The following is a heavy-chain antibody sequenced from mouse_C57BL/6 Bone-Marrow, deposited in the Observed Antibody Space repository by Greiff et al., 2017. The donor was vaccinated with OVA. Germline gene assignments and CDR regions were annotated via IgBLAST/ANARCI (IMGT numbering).Heavy chain of an antibody. CDR1: GYTFTDYY. Sequence: EVQLQQSGPELVKPGASVKISCKASGYTFTDYYMNWVKQSPGKSLEWIGDINPNNGGTSYNQKFKGKATLTVDKSSSTAYMELRSLTSEDSAVYYCARFYYGSSLSYWYFDVWGTGTTVTVSS. D-gene: IGHD1-1*01. V-gene: IGHV1-26*01. CDR3: ARFYYGSSLSYWYFDV. CDR2: INPNNGGT. J-gene: IGHJ1*03.